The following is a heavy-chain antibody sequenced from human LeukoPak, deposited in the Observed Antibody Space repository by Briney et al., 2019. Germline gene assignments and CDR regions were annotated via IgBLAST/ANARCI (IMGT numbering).Heavy chain of an antibody. V-gene: IGHV4-34*01. J-gene: IGHJ4*02. D-gene: IGHD1-26*01. Sequence: KTSETLSLTCAVYGGSFSTYYWSWIRQPPGKGLEWIGEINHSGSTNYNLSLKSQVTISLDTSKSQFSLKLSSVTAADTAVYYCARFEWELGYYFDYWGQGTLVTVSS. CDR2: INHSGST. CDR1: GGSFSTYY. CDR3: ARFEWELGYYFDY.